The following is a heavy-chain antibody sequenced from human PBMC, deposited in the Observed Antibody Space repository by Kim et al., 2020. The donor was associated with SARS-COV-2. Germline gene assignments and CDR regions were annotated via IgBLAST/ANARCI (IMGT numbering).Heavy chain of an antibody. CDR3: ARGLGSGWYISGYYYGMDV. J-gene: IGHJ6*02. CDR2: INTNTGNP. D-gene: IGHD6-19*01. CDR1: GYTFTSYA. Sequence: ASVKVSCKASGYTFTSYAMNWVRQAPGQGLEWMGWINTNTGNPTYAQGFTGHFVFSLDTSVSTAYLQISSLKAEDTAVYHCARGLGSGWYISGYYYGMDVWGQGTTVTVSS. V-gene: IGHV7-4-1*02.